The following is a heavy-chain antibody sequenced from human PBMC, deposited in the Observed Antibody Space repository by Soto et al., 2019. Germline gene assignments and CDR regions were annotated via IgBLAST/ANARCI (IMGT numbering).Heavy chain of an antibody. Sequence: GASVKVSCKASGYTFTSYGISWVRQAPGQGLEWMGWISAYNGNTNYVQKLQGRVTMTTDTSTSTAYMELRSLRSDDTAVYYCARGGARQQLVLFFEYWGRGTLVTVSS. CDR2: ISAYNGNT. CDR3: ARGGARQQLVLFFEY. J-gene: IGHJ4*01. CDR1: GYTFTSYG. D-gene: IGHD6-13*01. V-gene: IGHV1-18*01.